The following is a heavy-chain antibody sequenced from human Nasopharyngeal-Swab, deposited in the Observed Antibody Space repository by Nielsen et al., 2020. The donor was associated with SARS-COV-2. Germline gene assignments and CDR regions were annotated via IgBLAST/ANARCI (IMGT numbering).Heavy chain of an antibody. Sequence: ASVKVSCKASGYTFTSYAMHWVRQAPGQRLEWMGWINAGNSNTKYSQKFQGRVTITRDTSASTAYMELSSLRSEDTAVYYCARVFEYSSSTYDYWGQGTLVTVSS. CDR3: ARVFEYSSSTYDY. CDR2: INAGNSNT. J-gene: IGHJ4*02. CDR1: GYTFTSYA. D-gene: IGHD6-6*01. V-gene: IGHV1-3*01.